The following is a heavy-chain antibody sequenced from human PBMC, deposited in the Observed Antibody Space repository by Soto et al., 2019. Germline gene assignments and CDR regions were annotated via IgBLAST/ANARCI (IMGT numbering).Heavy chain of an antibody. V-gene: IGHV3-33*01. CDR2: IYYDGSQK. CDR1: GFTFSTYG. D-gene: IGHD3-10*01. CDR3: ARASIVYGRNFFDY. J-gene: IGHJ4*02. Sequence: QVQLVESGGGVVQPGRSLRLSCAASGFTFSTYGMHWVRQAPGKGLEWVAVIYYDGSQKYYADSVKGRFTISRDNSRNTLYLQMVGLRADDTAVYYCARASIVYGRNFFDYWGQGTLVTVSS.